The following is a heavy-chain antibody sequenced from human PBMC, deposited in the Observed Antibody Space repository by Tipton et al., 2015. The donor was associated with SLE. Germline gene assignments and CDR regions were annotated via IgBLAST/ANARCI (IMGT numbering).Heavy chain of an antibody. CDR1: GFTFVTYA. CDR3: ANSATDY. J-gene: IGHJ4*02. V-gene: IGHV3-23*01. Sequence: GSLRLSCAASGFTFVTYAMHWVRQASGKGLEWVSDITGSGGIAYYADSVKGRFTISRDNSKNTLYLQMSSLRAEDTAVYYCANSATDYWGQGTLVTVSS. CDR2: ITGSGGIA.